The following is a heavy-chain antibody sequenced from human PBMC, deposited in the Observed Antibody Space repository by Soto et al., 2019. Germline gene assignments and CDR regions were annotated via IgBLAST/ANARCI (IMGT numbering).Heavy chain of an antibody. CDR3: ARAPDYGDFGRWFDP. CDR1: GYTFTHFD. Sequence: QVQLVQSGAEVRKPWASVKVSCKASGYTFTHFDINWVRRAPGHGLEWMGWMNPDSGKTAYAEKFRGRVTMTRNTSMSTAYMELTSLTSEDTAVYYCARAPDYGDFGRWFDPWGQGTQVIVSS. CDR2: MNPDSGKT. D-gene: IGHD4-17*01. V-gene: IGHV1-8*01. J-gene: IGHJ5*02.